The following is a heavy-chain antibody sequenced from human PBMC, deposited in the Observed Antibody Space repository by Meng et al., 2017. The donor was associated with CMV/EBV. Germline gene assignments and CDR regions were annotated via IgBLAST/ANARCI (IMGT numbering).Heavy chain of an antibody. CDR1: GFTFSSYW. V-gene: IGHV3-7*03. CDR2: IKQDGSEK. CDR3: AKDFRELRDYSINTFDY. Sequence: GESLKISCAASGFTFSSYWMSWVRQAPGKGLEWVANIKQDGSEKYYVDSVKGRFTISRDNAKNSLYLQMNSLRAEDTAVYYCAKDFRELRDYSINTFDYWGQGTLVTVSS. D-gene: IGHD2-15*01. J-gene: IGHJ4*02.